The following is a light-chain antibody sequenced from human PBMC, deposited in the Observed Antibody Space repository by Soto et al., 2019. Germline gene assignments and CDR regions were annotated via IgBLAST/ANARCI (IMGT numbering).Light chain of an antibody. V-gene: IGLV2-14*01. Sequence: QSALTQPASVPGPPGQSITISCTGPTSDVGGYNYVSWYQQHPGKAPKLMIYDVSNRPSGVSNRFSGSKSGNTASLTISGLQADDEADYYCSSYTSSSTPYVFGTGTKVTVL. J-gene: IGLJ1*01. CDR3: SSYTSSSTPYV. CDR1: TSDVGGYNY. CDR2: DVS.